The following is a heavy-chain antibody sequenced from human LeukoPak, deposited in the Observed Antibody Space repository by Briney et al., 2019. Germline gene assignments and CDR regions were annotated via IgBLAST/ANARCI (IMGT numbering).Heavy chain of an antibody. J-gene: IGHJ6*02. CDR2: ISYDGSNK. CDR3: ARPLQRYYYYGMDV. D-gene: IGHD4-11*01. V-gene: IGHV3-30-3*01. Sequence: GRSLRLSCAVSGFTFSSYAMHWVRQAPGKGLEWVAVISYDGSNKYYADSVKGRFTISRDNSKNTLYLQMNSLRAEDTAVYYCARPLQRYYYYGMDVWGQGTTVTVSS. CDR1: GFTFSSYA.